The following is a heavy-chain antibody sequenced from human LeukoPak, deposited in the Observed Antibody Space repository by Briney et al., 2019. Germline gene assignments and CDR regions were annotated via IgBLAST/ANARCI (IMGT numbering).Heavy chain of an antibody. CDR1: GITFDDYA. D-gene: IGHD6-19*01. CDR3: AKVGLRKGSGWYSGPQPWYWYFDL. Sequence: PGGSLRLSCAASGITFDDYAMHWVRQAPGKGLEWVSGISWNSGSIGYADSVKGRFTISRDNAKNSLYLQMNSLRAEDTASYYCAKVGLRKGSGWYSGPQPWYWYFDLWGRGTLVTVSS. CDR2: ISWNSGSI. V-gene: IGHV3-9*01. J-gene: IGHJ2*01.